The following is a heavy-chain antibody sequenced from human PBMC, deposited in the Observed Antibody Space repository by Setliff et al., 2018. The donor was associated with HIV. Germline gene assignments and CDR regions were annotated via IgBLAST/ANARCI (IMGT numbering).Heavy chain of an antibody. J-gene: IGHJ5*02. CDR1: GGSVMSSVYY. V-gene: IGHV4-39*07. CDR3: ARADSSDFPERFKWFDP. Sequence: SETLSLTCSVSGGSVMSSVYYWAWIRQPPGKGLEWIGSISFSGTYLNPSLKSRVTISVDRSKDQFSLRLSSVTAADTAVYYCARADSSDFPERFKWFDPWGQGTLVTVSS. CDR2: ISFSGT. D-gene: IGHD3-22*01.